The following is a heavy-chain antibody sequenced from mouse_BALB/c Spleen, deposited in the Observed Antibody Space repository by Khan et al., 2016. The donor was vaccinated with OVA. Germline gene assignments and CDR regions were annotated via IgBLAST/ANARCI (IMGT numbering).Heavy chain of an antibody. J-gene: IGHJ3*01. CDR1: GYTFTDYY. V-gene: IGHV1-77*01. CDR3: ARRNYFGYTFAY. D-gene: IGHD1-2*01. Sequence: QVQLQQSGAELARPGASVKLSCKASGYTFTDYYINWVKLRTGQGLEWIGEISPGSGDTYYNERFKGKATLTADKSSSTAYMQLSSLTSEASAVYFCARRNYFGYTFAYWVQGTLVTVSA. CDR2: ISPGSGDT.